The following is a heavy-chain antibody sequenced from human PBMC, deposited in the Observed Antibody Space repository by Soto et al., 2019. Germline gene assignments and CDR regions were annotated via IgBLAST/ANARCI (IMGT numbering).Heavy chain of an antibody. V-gene: IGHV3-23*01. CDR1: GFTFSDSV. D-gene: IGHD5-12*01. J-gene: IGHJ6*02. CDR2: MSGDGRT. CDR3: ASNADIVATKGTEAYYYYGMDV. Sequence: PGGSLRLSCVGSGFTFSDSVMAWVRQAPGKGLEWLSVMSGDGRTRYALSVTGRFTISRDNSKNTLYLQMSSLRSEDTAVYYCASNADIVATKGTEAYYYYGMDVWGQGTTVTVSS.